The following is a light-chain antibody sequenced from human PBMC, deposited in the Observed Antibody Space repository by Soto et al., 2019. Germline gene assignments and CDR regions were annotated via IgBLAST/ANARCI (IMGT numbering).Light chain of an antibody. V-gene: IGKV3D-15*01. CDR1: QSVSSN. Sequence: EIVMTQSPATLSVSPGERATLSCRASQSVSSNLAWYQQKPGQAPRLLIYGASTRATGIPARFSGSGSGTEFNLTISSLQSEDFAVYSCQQYNNWPPWTFGQGTKVESK. J-gene: IGKJ1*01. CDR2: GAS. CDR3: QQYNNWPPWT.